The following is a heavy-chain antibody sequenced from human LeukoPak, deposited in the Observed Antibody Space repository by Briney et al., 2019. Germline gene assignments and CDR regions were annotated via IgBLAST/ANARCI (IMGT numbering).Heavy chain of an antibody. D-gene: IGHD3-3*01. CDR1: GYTLTELS. Sequence: ASVKVSCKVSGYTLTELSMHWVRQAPGKGLEWMGGFDPEDGETIYTQKFQGRVTMTRDTSISTAYMELSRLRSDDTAVYYCAIFEGEYYNFWSGYYNRVAFDIWGQGTMVTVSS. J-gene: IGHJ3*02. V-gene: IGHV1-24*01. CDR2: FDPEDGET. CDR3: AIFEGEYYNFWSGYYNRVAFDI.